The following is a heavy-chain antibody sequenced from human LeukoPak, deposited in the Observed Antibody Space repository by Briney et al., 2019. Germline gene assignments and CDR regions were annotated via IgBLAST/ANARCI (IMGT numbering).Heavy chain of an antibody. CDR2: ISGSGTNT. J-gene: IGHJ6*04. Sequence: GGSLRLSCAASGFTFSSYAMSWVRQAPGKGLEWVSVISGSGTNTYYADSVKGRFTISRDNSKNTLYLQMNSLRAEDTAVYYCARIGYCSSTSCYALDVWGKGTTVTISS. D-gene: IGHD2-2*01. CDR3: ARIGYCSSTSCYALDV. CDR1: GFTFSSYA. V-gene: IGHV3-23*01.